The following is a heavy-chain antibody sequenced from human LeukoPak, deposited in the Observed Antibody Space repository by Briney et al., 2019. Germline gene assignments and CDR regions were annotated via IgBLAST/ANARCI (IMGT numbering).Heavy chain of an antibody. CDR2: INPSGGST. J-gene: IGHJ4*02. Sequence: ASVKVSCKASGYTFTSYYMHWLRQAPGQGLEWMGIINPSGGSTSYAQKFQGRVTMTRDTSTSTVYMELSSLRSEDTAVYYCARDNHPETLDYWGQGTLVTVSS. CDR3: ARDNHPETLDY. V-gene: IGHV1-46*01. CDR1: GYTFTSYY.